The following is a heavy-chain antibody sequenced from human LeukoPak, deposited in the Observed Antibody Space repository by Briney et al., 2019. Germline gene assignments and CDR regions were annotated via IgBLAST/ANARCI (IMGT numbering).Heavy chain of an antibody. CDR2: IIPILNMT. CDR3: ARHYVSGTWVPDC. D-gene: IGHD3-10*01. V-gene: IGHV1-69*02. J-gene: IGHJ4*02. Sequence: ASVKVSCNASGGTFISYTINWVRQAPGQGLEWMGRIIPILNMTNYARRFQGRVTIAADESTSTAYMELSSLRSEDTAIYYCARHYVSGTWVPDCWGQGTLVTVAS. CDR1: GGTFISYT.